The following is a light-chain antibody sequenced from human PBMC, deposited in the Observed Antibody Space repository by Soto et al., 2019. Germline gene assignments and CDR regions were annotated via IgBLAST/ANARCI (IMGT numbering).Light chain of an antibody. CDR1: SRDVGGYNY. CDR2: DVR. V-gene: IGLV2-14*01. Sequence: QSALTQPASVSGSPGQSITISCTGTSRDVGGYNYVSWYQQHPGKAPKLMIYDVRNRPSGVSNRFSGSKSVNTASLTISGLQAEDEADYYCSSYTTISTYVFGNGTKLTVL. CDR3: SSYTTISTYV. J-gene: IGLJ1*01.